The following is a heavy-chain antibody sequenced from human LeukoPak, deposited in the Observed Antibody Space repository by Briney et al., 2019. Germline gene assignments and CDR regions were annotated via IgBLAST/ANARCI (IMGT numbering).Heavy chain of an antibody. CDR1: GFTFSSYA. J-gene: IGHJ4*02. CDR2: ISGSGGST. Sequence: GGSLRLSCAASGFTFSSYAMSWGRQAPGKGLEWVSAISGSGGSTYYADSVKGRFTISRDNSKNTLYLQMNSLRAEDTAVYYCGKAHAGWLLEVWGQGTLVTVSS. CDR3: GKAHAGWLLEV. D-gene: IGHD3-22*01. V-gene: IGHV3-23*01.